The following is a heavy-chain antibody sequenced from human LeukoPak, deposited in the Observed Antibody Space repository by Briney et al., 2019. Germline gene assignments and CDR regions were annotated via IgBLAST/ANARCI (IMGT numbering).Heavy chain of an antibody. CDR3: ARYMTPYDSSGYYWVGTYYFDY. D-gene: IGHD3-22*01. Sequence: PGGSLRLSCAASGFTFSSYSMNWVRQAPGKGLEWVSSISSSSSYIYYADSVKGRFTISRDNAENSLYLQMNSLRAEDTAVYYCARYMTPYDSSGYYWVGTYYFDYWGQGTLVTVSS. CDR2: ISSSSSYI. J-gene: IGHJ4*02. V-gene: IGHV3-21*01. CDR1: GFTFSSYS.